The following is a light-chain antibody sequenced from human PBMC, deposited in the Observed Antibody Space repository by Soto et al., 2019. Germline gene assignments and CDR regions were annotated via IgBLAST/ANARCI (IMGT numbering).Light chain of an antibody. Sequence: EIVLTQSPGTLSLSPGERATLSRRASQSVSSSYLARYQQKPGQAPRLPIYGASSRATGIPDRFSGSGSGTDFTLTISRLEPEDFAVYYCQHYGSSWTFGQGTRLEIK. V-gene: IGKV3-20*01. CDR3: QHYGSSWT. J-gene: IGKJ5*01. CDR1: QSVSSSY. CDR2: GAS.